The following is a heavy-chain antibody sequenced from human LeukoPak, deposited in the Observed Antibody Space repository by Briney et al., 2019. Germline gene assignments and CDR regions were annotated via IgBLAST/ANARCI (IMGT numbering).Heavy chain of an antibody. V-gene: IGHV3-64*01. Sequence: GGSLRLSCAASGFTFSSYAMHWVRQAPGKGLEYVSAFSSNGGSTYYANSVKGRFTISRDNSKNTLYLQMGSLRAEDMAVYYCARGGYCSSTSCYLDYWGQGTLVTVSS. D-gene: IGHD2-2*01. CDR1: GFTFSSYA. CDR2: FSSNGGST. CDR3: ARGGYCSSTSCYLDY. J-gene: IGHJ4*02.